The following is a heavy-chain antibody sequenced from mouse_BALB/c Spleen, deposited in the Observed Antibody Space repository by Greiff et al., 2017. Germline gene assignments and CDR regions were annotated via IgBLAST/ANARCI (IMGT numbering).Heavy chain of an antibody. Sequence: QVTLNESGPGILQPSQTLSLTCSFSGFSLSTSGMGVSWIRQPSGKGLEWLAHIYWDDDKRYNPSLKSRLTISKDTSSNQVFLKITSVDTADTATYYCARDGYSLYWYFDVWGAGTTVTVSS. V-gene: IGHV8-12*01. CDR2: IYWDDDK. J-gene: IGHJ1*01. D-gene: IGHD2-3*01. CDR3: ARDGYSLYWYFDV. CDR1: GFSLSTSGMG.